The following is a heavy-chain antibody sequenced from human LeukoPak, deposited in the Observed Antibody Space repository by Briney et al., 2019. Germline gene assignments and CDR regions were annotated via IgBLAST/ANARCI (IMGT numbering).Heavy chain of an antibody. J-gene: IGHJ4*02. V-gene: IGHV4-61*02. D-gene: IGHD4-17*01. CDR3: ARSRTTVTYYFDY. CDR1: GGSISSGSYY. CDR2: IYTSGST. Sequence: SETLSLTCTVSGGSISSGSYYWSWIRQPAGKGLEWIGRIYTSGSTNYNPSLKSRVTISVDTSKNQFSLKLSSVTAADTAVYYCARSRTTVTYYFDYWGQGTLVTVSS.